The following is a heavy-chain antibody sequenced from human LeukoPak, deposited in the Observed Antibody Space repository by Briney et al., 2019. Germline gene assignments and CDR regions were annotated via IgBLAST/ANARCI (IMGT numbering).Heavy chain of an antibody. CDR3: VRIPNGANFPNWFDP. CDR1: GFTFSSYE. J-gene: IGHJ5*02. CDR2: ISSGGNTI. V-gene: IGHV3-48*03. Sequence: GGSLRLSCAASGFTFSSYEMNWVRQAPGKGLEWVSYISSGGNTIYYADSVKGRFTISRDNAKNSLYLQMNSLRAEDTAMYCCVRIPNGANFPNWFDPWGQGTLVTVSS. D-gene: IGHD4/OR15-4a*01.